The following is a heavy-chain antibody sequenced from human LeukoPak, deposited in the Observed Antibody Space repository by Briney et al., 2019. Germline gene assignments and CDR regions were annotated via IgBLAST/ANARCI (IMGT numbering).Heavy chain of an antibody. CDR1: GVTLSNYA. CDR2: ISSSGSGGNT. CDR3: AKDARAGYSSSNVFDY. Sequence: GGSLRLSCVASGVTLSNYAMSWARQAPGKGLEWVSGISSSGSGGNTYYADSVKGRFTISRDSSRNTLFLHMNTLRVEDTAIYYCAKDARAGYSSSNVFDYWGQGTLVTVSS. D-gene: IGHD6-6*01. V-gene: IGHV3-23*01. J-gene: IGHJ4*02.